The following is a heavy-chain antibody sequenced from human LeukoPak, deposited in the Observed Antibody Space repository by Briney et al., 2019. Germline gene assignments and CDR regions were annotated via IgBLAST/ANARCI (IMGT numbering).Heavy chain of an antibody. J-gene: IGHJ4*02. Sequence: WGSLTLSCAASGFIFSDYAMNWIRQAPGQGLEWVSSITASSGNTFYADSVKGRFTISRENSKNTLYLQMNSLRPEDTAIYYCANRYCSGGSCYFDNWGQGTLVTVSS. CDR1: GFIFSDYA. V-gene: IGHV3-23*01. D-gene: IGHD2-15*01. CDR2: ITASSGNT. CDR3: ANRYCSGGSCYFDN.